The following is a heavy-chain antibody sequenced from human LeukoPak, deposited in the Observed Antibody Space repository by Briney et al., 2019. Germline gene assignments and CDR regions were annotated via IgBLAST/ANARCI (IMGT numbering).Heavy chain of an antibody. Sequence: PGGSLRLYCAASEFTFTDAWMSWVRQVPGKGLEWVARIKTKSQGETTDYAAPVEGRFIISREDSKKTLYLHMNSLKTEDTAVYFCTTLSMTIIHGGDYWGQGALVTVSS. CDR2: IKTKSQGETT. J-gene: IGHJ4*02. CDR3: TTLSMTIIHGGDY. V-gene: IGHV3-15*01. D-gene: IGHD5-24*01. CDR1: EFTFTDAW.